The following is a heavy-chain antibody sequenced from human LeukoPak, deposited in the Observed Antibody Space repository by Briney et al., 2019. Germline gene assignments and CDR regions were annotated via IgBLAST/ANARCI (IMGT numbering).Heavy chain of an antibody. CDR3: VTEVSGSFPT. Sequence: PGGSLRLSCAASGFTFSSYAMHWVRQAPGKGLEWVAVISYDGSNKYYADSVKGRFTISRDNSKNTLYLQMNSLKNEDTAVYYCVTEVSGSFPTWGQGTLVTVSS. J-gene: IGHJ4*02. CDR2: ISYDGSNK. D-gene: IGHD1-26*01. V-gene: IGHV3-30*04. CDR1: GFTFSSYA.